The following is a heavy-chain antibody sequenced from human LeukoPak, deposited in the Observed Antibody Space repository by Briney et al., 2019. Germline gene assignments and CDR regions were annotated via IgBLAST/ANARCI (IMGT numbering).Heavy chain of an antibody. Sequence: GGSLRLSCAASGITFSSYSMNWVRQAPGKGLEWVSYIGTSNSPIYYADSVKGRFTIPRDNAKNSLYLQMNSLRAEDTAVYYCARDRMSSSWYSDYWGQGTLVTVSS. CDR1: GITFSSYS. CDR2: IGTSNSPI. J-gene: IGHJ4*02. V-gene: IGHV3-48*01. D-gene: IGHD6-13*01. CDR3: ARDRMSSSWYSDY.